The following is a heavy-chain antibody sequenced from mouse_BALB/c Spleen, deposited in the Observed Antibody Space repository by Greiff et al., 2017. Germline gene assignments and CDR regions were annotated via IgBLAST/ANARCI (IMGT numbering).Heavy chain of an antibody. D-gene: IGHD2-2*01. V-gene: IGHV14-3*02. CDR1: GFNIKDTY. CDR2: IDPANGNT. CDR3: ARRGLRRRGYAMDY. Sequence: VTLKVSGAELVKPGASVKLSCTASGFNIKDTYMHWVKQRPEQGLEWIGRIDPANGNTKYDPKFQGKATITADTSSNTAYLQLSSLTSEDTAVYYCARRGLRRRGYAMDYWGQGTSVTVSS. J-gene: IGHJ4*01.